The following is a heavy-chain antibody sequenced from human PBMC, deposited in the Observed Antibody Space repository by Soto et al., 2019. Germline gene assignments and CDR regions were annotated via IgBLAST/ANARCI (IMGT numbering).Heavy chain of an antibody. CDR2: IYSGGRT. CDR3: ARGIPRGYSYGSYYFDY. D-gene: IGHD5-18*01. J-gene: IGHJ4*02. V-gene: IGHV3-53*01. Sequence: PGGSLILSCAASGFTVSSNYMTWVRQAPGEGLEWVSVIYSGGRTYYADSVKGRFTISRDNSKNTLYLQMNSLRAEDTAVYYCARGIPRGYSYGSYYFDYWGQGTLVTVSS. CDR1: GFTVSSNY.